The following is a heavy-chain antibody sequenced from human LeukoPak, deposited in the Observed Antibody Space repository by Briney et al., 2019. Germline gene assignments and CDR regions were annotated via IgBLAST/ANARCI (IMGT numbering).Heavy chain of an antibody. Sequence: GGSLRLSCAASGFTFSNYWMHWVRQAPGKGLVWVSRIYSDVNSATYADSVRGRFTISRDNAKNTLYLQMNSLRAEDTAVYYCARGGEALLDYWGQGTLVTVSS. D-gene: IGHD4-17*01. J-gene: IGHJ4*02. CDR2: IYSDVNSA. CDR1: GFTFSNYW. CDR3: ARGGEALLDY. V-gene: IGHV3-74*01.